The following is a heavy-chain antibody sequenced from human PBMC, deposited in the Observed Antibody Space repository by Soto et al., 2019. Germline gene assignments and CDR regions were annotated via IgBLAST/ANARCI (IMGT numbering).Heavy chain of an antibody. CDR2: IYYSGST. CDR3: ARQSNLLYWFDP. J-gene: IGHJ5*02. CDR1: GGSISSGDYY. Sequence: PSETLSLTCTVSGGSISSGDYYWSWIRQPPGKGLEWIGYIYYSGSTYYNPSLKSRVTISVDTSKNQFSLKLSSVTAADTAVYYCARQSNLLYWFDPWGQGTLVTVSS. D-gene: IGHD4-4*01. V-gene: IGHV4-30-4*01.